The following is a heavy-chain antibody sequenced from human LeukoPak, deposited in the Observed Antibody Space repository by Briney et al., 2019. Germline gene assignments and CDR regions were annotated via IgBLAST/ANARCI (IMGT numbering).Heavy chain of an antibody. CDR1: GGTFSSYA. CDR2: IIPIFGTA. CDR3: AAGTGDRYYYYYMDV. Sequence: ASVKVSCKASGGTFSSYAISWVRQAPGQGLEWMGGIIPIFGTANYAQKFRGRVTITTDESTSTAYMELSSLRSEDTAVYYCAAGTGDRYYYYYMDVWGKGTTVTVSS. J-gene: IGHJ6*03. V-gene: IGHV1-69*05. D-gene: IGHD7-27*01.